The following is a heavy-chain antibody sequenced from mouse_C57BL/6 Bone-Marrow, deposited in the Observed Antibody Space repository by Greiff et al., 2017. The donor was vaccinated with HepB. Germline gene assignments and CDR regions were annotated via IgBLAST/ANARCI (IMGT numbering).Heavy chain of an antibody. CDR3: ARAGYYGSKRDWYFDV. Sequence: EVKLQESGPGMVKPSQSLSLTCTVTGYSITSGYDWHWIRHFPGNKLEWMGYISYSGSTNYNPSLKSRISITHDTSKNHFFLKLNSVTTEDTATYYCARAGYYGSKRDWYFDVWGTGTTVTVSS. D-gene: IGHD1-1*01. V-gene: IGHV3-1*01. CDR1: GYSITSGYD. CDR2: ISYSGST. J-gene: IGHJ1*03.